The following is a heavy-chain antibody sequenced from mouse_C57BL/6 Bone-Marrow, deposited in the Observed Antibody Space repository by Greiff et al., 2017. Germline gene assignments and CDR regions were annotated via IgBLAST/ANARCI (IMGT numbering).Heavy chain of an antibody. CDR2: IDPSDSYT. D-gene: IGHD2-4*01. CDR3: ARRMIDV. J-gene: IGHJ1*03. CDR1: GYTFTSYW. Sequence: VKLQQPGAELVRPGTSVKLSCKASGYTFTSYWMHWVKQRPGQGLEWIGVIDPSDSYTNYNQKFKGKATLTVDTSSSTAYMQLSSLTSEDSAVYYCARRMIDVWGTGTTVTVSS. V-gene: IGHV1-59*01.